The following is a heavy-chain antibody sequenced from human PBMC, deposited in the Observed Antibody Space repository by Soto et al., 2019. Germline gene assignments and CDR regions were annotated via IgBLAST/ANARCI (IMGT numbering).Heavy chain of an antibody. V-gene: IGHV4-31*03. CDR2: IYYSGAT. J-gene: IGHJ6*02. Sequence: QVQLQESGPGLVNPSQTLSLTCTVSGDSINNGDYYWSWVRHHPVKGLEWIGYIYYSGATSNNPSLKGRVTISRDTAESHFSLRLSSVTAADTAVYYCSREGYNYNGMDVWGQGTTVTVSS. CDR3: SREGYNYNGMDV. CDR1: GDSINNGDYY.